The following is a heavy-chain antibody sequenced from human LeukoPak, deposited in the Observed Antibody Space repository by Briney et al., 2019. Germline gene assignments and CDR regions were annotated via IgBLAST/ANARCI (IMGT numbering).Heavy chain of an antibody. V-gene: IGHV3-30*14. CDR3: ARVRLDRSERNLDAFEN. CDR1: GFTFTSYA. Sequence: GGSLRLSCAASGFTFTSYAMSWVRQAPGKGLEWVAVISYDGSNEYYADSVKGRFTISRDISKNTVYLQMNSLRAEDTAVYFCARVRLDRSERNLDAFENWGQGTMVTVSS. CDR2: ISYDGSNE. D-gene: IGHD1-14*01. J-gene: IGHJ3*02.